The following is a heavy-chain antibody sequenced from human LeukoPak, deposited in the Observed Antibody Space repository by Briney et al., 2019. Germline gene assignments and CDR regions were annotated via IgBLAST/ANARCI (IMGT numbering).Heavy chain of an antibody. Sequence: GASVKVSCKASGYTFNYYYMHWVRQAPGQGLEWMGGIIPMFGIANYAQKFQGRVTITADESTSTAYMELSSLRSEDTAVYCCARDRPYTGGWRGFDYWGQGTLVTVSS. D-gene: IGHD6-19*01. CDR2: IIPMFGIA. CDR3: ARDRPYTGGWRGFDY. V-gene: IGHV1-69*13. J-gene: IGHJ4*02. CDR1: GYTFNYYY.